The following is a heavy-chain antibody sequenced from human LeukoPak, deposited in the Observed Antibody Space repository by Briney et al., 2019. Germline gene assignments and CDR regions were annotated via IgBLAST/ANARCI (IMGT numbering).Heavy chain of an antibody. D-gene: IGHD6-13*01. CDR1: GYTFTSYY. CDR3: ARGLQQLVAFDI. Sequence: ASVYASCKASGYTFTSYYMHWVRQAPGQGLEWMGIINPSGGSTSYTQKFQGRVTMTRDTSTSTVYMELSSLRSEDTAVYYCARGLQQLVAFDIWGQGTLVTASS. CDR2: INPSGGST. J-gene: IGHJ3*02. V-gene: IGHV1-46*01.